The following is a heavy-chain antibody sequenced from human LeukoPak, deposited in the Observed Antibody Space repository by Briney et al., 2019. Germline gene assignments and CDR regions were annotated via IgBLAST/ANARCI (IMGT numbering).Heavy chain of an antibody. CDR2: INHSGST. CDR1: GGSFSGYY. J-gene: IGHJ4*02. CDR3: ASGYGDYVG. Sequence: SETLSLTCAVYGGSFSGYYWSWIRQPPGKGLEWIGEINHSGSTNYNPSLKSRVTISVDTSKNQFSLKLSSVTAADTAVYYCASGYGDYVGWGQGTLVTVSS. D-gene: IGHD4-17*01. V-gene: IGHV4-34*01.